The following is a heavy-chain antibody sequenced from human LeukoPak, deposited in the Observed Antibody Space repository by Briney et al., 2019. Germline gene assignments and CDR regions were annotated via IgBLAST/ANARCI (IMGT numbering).Heavy chain of an antibody. CDR2: INHSGST. D-gene: IGHD3-22*01. Sequence: SETLSLTCAVYGGSFSGYYWSWIRQPPGKGLEWIGEINHSGSTNYNPSLKSRVTISVDTSKNQFSLKLSSVTAADTAVYYCASLKTYYYDSSGYYKSAYFDYWGQGTLVTVSS. V-gene: IGHV4-34*01. CDR3: ASLKTYYYDSSGYYKSAYFDY. CDR1: GGSFSGYY. J-gene: IGHJ4*02.